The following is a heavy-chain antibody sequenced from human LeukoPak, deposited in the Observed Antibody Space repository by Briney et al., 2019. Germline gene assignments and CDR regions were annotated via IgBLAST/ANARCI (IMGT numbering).Heavy chain of an antibody. V-gene: IGHV4-34*01. D-gene: IGHD5-18*01. Sequence: PSETLSLTCAVYGGSFSGYYWSWIRQPPGKGLEWIGEINHSGSTSYNPSLKSRVTVSVDTSKNQFSLKLSSVAAADTAVYYCARGLGYSYGAAFDYWGQGTLVTVSS. CDR1: GGSFSGYY. CDR3: ARGLGYSYGAAFDY. CDR2: INHSGST. J-gene: IGHJ4*02.